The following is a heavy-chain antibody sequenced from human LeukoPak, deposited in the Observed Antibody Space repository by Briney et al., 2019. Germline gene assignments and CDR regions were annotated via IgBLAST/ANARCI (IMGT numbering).Heavy chain of an antibody. J-gene: IGHJ4*02. Sequence: GGSLRLSCAASGFTFSSYSMNWVRQAPGKGLEWVPSISSSSSYIYYADSVKGRFTISRDNAKNSLYLQMNSLRAEDTAVYYCARDYYDSSGYLGSNSSIPFLFDYWGQGTLVTVSS. D-gene: IGHD3-22*01. CDR1: GFTFSSYS. CDR2: ISSSSSYI. V-gene: IGHV3-21*01. CDR3: ARDYYDSSGYLGSNSSIPFLFDY.